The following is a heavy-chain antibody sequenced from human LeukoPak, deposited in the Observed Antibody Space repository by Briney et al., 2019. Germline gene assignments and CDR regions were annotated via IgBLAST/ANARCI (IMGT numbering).Heavy chain of an antibody. CDR2: IIPKYSAS. CDR3: VRPDRIFGVPAAFDA. V-gene: IGHV1-69*01. CDR1: GGSFSDYP. J-gene: IGHJ3*01. D-gene: IGHD3-3*02. Sequence: SVKVSCKASGGSFSDYPINWVRQAPGQGLGWLGGIIPKYSASNYAQAFQGRVTITADESTNTVYMEMSGLRPDDTAVYYCVRPDRIFGVPAAFDAWGQGTLVAVSS.